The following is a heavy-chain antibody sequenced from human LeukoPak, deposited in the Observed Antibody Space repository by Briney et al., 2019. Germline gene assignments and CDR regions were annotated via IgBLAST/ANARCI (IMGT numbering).Heavy chain of an antibody. CDR3: ARDEDRGDISHGY. V-gene: IGHV1-18*01. CDR1: GYTFINYG. Sequence: ASEKVSCKASGYTFINYGITWVRQAPGQGLEWMGWISAYNGNTNYAQKLQGRVTMTTDTSTSTAYMELRSLRSDDTAVYYCARDEDRGDISHGYWGQGTLVTVSS. CDR2: ISAYNGNT. D-gene: IGHD5-12*01. J-gene: IGHJ4*02.